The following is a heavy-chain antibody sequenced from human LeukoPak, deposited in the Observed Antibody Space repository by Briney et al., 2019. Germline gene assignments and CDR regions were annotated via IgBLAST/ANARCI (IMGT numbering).Heavy chain of an antibody. D-gene: IGHD6-13*01. J-gene: IGHJ6*03. CDR3: ARHFSQGSSTTTHYYYYYYMDV. CDR1: GYSFTSYW. Sequence: GESLKISCKGSGYSFTSYWIGWVRQMPGKGLEWMGIIYPGDSDTRYSPSFQGQVTISADKSISTAYLQWSSLKASDTAMYYCARHFSQGSSTTTHYYYYYYMDVWGKGTTVTVS. V-gene: IGHV5-51*01. CDR2: IYPGDSDT.